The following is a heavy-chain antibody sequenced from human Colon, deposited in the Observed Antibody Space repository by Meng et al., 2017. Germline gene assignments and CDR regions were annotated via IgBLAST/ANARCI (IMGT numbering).Heavy chain of an antibody. CDR3: ARNYGP. CDR2: IYYSGST. CDR1: GGSVSSGSYY. J-gene: IGHJ5*02. V-gene: IGHV4-61*01. Sequence: QVQPQESGPGLVRPSETLSLTCTVSGGSVSSGSYYWSWIRQPPGKGLEWIGYIYYSGSTNYNPSLKSRVTISVDTSKNQFSLKLSSVTAADTAVYYCARNYGPWGQGTLVTVSS. D-gene: IGHD4-17*01.